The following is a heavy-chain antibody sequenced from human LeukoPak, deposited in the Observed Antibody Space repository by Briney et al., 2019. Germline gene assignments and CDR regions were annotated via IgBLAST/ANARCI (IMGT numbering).Heavy chain of an antibody. CDR2: IYYSGST. V-gene: IGHV4-30-4*08. CDR1: GGSISSGDYY. J-gene: IGHJ4*02. D-gene: IGHD3-3*01. Sequence: SQTLSLTCTVSGGSISSGDYYWSWTRQPPGKGLEWIGYIYYSGSTYYNPSLKSRVTISVDTSKNQFSLKLSSVTAADTAVYYCARDRFWSGYTYFDYWGQGTLVTVSS. CDR3: ARDRFWSGYTYFDY.